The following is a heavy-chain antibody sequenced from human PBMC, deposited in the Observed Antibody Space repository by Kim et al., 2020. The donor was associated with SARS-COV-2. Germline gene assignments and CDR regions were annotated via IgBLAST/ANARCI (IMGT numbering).Heavy chain of an antibody. D-gene: IGHD1-26*01. CDR2: T. Sequence: TNDNPSLKSGVTISVDTSKNQFSLKLSSVTAADTAVYYCARDAGDWFDPWGQGTLVTVSS. CDR3: ARDAGDWFDP. J-gene: IGHJ5*02. V-gene: IGHV4-34*01.